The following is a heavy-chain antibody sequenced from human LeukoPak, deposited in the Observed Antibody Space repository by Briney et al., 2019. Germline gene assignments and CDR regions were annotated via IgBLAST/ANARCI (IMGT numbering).Heavy chain of an antibody. V-gene: IGHV1-24*01. D-gene: IGHD3-22*01. CDR3: ARSHDSSGYDAFDI. CDR2: FDPEDGET. J-gene: IGHJ3*02. CDR1: GYTLTELS. Sequence: ASVKVSCKVSGYTLTELSMHWVRQAPGKGLEWMGGFDPEDGETIYAQKFQGRVTMTEDTSTDTAYMELSSLRSEDTAVYYCARSHDSSGYDAFDIWGQGTMVTVSS.